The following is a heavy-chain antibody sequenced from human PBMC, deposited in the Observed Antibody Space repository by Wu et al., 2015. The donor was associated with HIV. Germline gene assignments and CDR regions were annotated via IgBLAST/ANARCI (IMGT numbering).Heavy chain of an antibody. CDR1: GYNFPTYG. CDR2: ISSYNGNT. CDR3: ARGGWGSGWYPTPPKTPFLDV. J-gene: IGHJ6*04. Sequence: QVQLVQSGTEVKKPGASVKVSCKASGYNFPTYGITWVRQAPGQGLEWMGWISSYNGNTNYEQKLQGRLTMTTDTSTSTAYMELRSLRSDDTAVYYCARGGWGSGWYPTPPKTPFLDVWGKGTTVTVSS. V-gene: IGHV1-18*01. D-gene: IGHD6-19*01.